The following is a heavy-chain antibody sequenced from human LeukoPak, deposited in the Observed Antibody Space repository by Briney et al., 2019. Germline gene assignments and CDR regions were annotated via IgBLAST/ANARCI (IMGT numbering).Heavy chain of an antibody. CDR2: INPKTGGT. D-gene: IGHD2-2*01. V-gene: IGHV1-2*02. Sequence: ASVKVSCKASGYTFAGWYIHWVRQAPGQGLEWMGWINPKTGGTNLAKSFQGRVTMTSDTSISTAYMEVSSLRSDDTALYFCARDLTPSVVIPAPGRLDPWGQGTQVTVSS. CDR3: ARDLTPSVVIPAPGRLDP. CDR1: GYTFAGWY. J-gene: IGHJ5*02.